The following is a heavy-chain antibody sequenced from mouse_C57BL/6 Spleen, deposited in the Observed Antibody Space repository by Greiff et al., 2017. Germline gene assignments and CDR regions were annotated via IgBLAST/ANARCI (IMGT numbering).Heavy chain of an antibody. CDR1: GFTFSDYG. D-gene: IGHD2-4*01. V-gene: IGHV5-17*01. Sequence: EVKLVESGGGLVKPGGSLKLSCAASGFTFSDYGMHWVRQAPEKGLEWVAYISSGSSTINYADTVKGRFTISRDNAKNTLFLQMTSLRSEDTAMYYCARPYDYDVWFAYWGQGTLVTVSA. CDR3: ARPYDYDVWFAY. J-gene: IGHJ3*01. CDR2: ISSGSSTI.